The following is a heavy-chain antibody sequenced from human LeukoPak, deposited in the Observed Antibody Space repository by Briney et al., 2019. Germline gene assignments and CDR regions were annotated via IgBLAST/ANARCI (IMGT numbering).Heavy chain of an antibody. V-gene: IGHV3-21*01. Sequence: GGSLRLSCVASGFTFSTYNMNWVRQAPGKGLEWVSSISSSGIDIYDADSVQGRFTISRDNAKNSLHLQMNSLRAEDTAVYFCATCPLGHTFDIWGQGTTVTVSS. CDR2: ISSSGIDI. D-gene: IGHD2-2*01. J-gene: IGHJ3*02. CDR1: GFTFSTYN. CDR3: ATCPLGHTFDI.